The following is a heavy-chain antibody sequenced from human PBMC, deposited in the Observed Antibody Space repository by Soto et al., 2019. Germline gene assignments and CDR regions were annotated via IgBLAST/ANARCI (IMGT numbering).Heavy chain of an antibody. D-gene: IGHD3-10*01. CDR1: GGTFSSYA. V-gene: IGHV1-69*01. CDR3: AREGRCYGSGSYPFDY. J-gene: IGHJ4*02. Sequence: QVQLVQSGAEVKKPGSSVKVSCKASGGTFSSYAVSWVRQAPGQGLEWMGGIIPIFGTANYAQKFQGRVTITADESTSTAYMELSSLRSEDTAVYYCAREGRCYGSGSYPFDYWGQGTLVTVSS. CDR2: IIPIFGTA.